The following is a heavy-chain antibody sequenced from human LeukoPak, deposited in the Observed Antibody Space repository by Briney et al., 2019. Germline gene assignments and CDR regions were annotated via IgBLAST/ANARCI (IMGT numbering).Heavy chain of an antibody. J-gene: IGHJ6*03. CDR2: INPKSGDT. D-gene: IGHD2-2*01. CDR1: GYTFTDYY. V-gene: IGHV1-2*02. CDR3: ARDVLVVVPAATSYYYYMDV. Sequence: ASAKVSCKASGYTFTDYYMHWVRQAPGQGLEWMGWINPKSGDTNYAQKFQGRVTMTRDTSISTAYMELSRLRSDDTAVYYCARDVLVVVPAATSYYYYMDVWGKGTTVTVSS.